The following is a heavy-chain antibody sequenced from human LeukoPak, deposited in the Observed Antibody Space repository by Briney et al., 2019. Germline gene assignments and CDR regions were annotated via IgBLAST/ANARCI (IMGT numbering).Heavy chain of an antibody. CDR3: ARLRRNTDRSGFYYYYDY. V-gene: IGHV3-21*06. CDR1: GLIFSSFS. D-gene: IGHD3-22*01. Sequence: PGGSLRLSCAASGLIFSSFSFNWVRQGPGKGLEWVSSINTVATYIYYADSVKGRFTISRDNAKNSLYLQMNSLRAEDTCVYYCARLRRNTDRSGFYYYYDYWGPGTLVTVSS. J-gene: IGHJ4*02. CDR2: INTVATYI.